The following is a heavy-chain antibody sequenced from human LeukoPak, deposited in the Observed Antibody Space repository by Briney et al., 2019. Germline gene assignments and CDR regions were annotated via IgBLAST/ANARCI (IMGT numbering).Heavy chain of an antibody. CDR1: GGTFSSYA. J-gene: IGHJ3*02. D-gene: IGHD1-1*01. CDR3: ARESTIPSGRNDAFNI. Sequence: ASVKVSCKASGGTFSSYAISWVRQAPGQGLEWMGGIIPIFGTANYAQKFQGRVTITTDESTSTAYMELSSLRSEDTAVYYCARESTIPSGRNDAFNIWGQGTMVTVSS. V-gene: IGHV1-69*05. CDR2: IIPIFGTA.